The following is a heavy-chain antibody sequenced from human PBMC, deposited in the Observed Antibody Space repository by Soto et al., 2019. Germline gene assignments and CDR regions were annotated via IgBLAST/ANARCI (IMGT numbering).Heavy chain of an antibody. V-gene: IGHV3-9*01. D-gene: IGHD6-13*01. CDR1: GFTFDDYA. J-gene: IGHJ1*01. Sequence: EVQLVESGGGLVQPGRSLRLSCAASGFTFDDYAMHWVRQAPGKGLEWVSGISWNSGSIGYADSVKGRFTISRDNAKNSLHLQMNSLRAADTALYYCAKARQGYSSSWYNVGYFQHWGQGTLVTVSS. CDR2: ISWNSGSI. CDR3: AKARQGYSSSWYNVGYFQH.